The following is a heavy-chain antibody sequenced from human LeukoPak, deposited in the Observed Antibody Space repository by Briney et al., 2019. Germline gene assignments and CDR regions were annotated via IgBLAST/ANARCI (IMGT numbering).Heavy chain of an antibody. CDR2: IHYNGST. Sequence: PSETLSLTCVVFGGSMSRVSYYWGWIRQPPGKGLEWIGSIHYNGSTHYNPSLKSRVTISVDTSKNQFSLKLSSVTAADTAVYYCARDPTRYYDSRGDAFDIWGQGTMVTVFS. V-gene: IGHV4-39*07. CDR1: GGSMSRVSYY. D-gene: IGHD3-22*01. J-gene: IGHJ3*02. CDR3: ARDPTRYYDSRGDAFDI.